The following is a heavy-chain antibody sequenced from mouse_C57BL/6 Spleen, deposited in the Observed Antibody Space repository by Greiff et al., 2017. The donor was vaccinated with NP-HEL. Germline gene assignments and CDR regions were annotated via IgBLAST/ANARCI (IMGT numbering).Heavy chain of an antibody. D-gene: IGHD1-1*01. Sequence: EVQLQQSGPELVKPGASVKIPCKASGYTFTDYNMDWVKQSHGKSLEWIGDINPNNGGTIYNQKFKGKATLTVDKSSSTAYMELRSLTSEDTAVYYCALVTTVVNPWYFDVWGTGTTVTVSS. V-gene: IGHV1-18*01. CDR2: INPNNGGT. CDR3: ALVTTVVNPWYFDV. CDR1: GYTFTDYN. J-gene: IGHJ1*03.